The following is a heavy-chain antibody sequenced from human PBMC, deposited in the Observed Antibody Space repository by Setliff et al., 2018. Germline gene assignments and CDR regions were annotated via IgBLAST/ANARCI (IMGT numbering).Heavy chain of an antibody. V-gene: IGHV4-61*05. CDR2: IYYSGST. D-gene: IGHD3-16*01. J-gene: IGHJ4*02. CDR1: GGSISSSNYY. Sequence: SETLSLTCTVSGGSISSSNYYWGWIRQPPGKGLEWIGYIYYSGSTNYNPSLESRVTISVDTSKNQFSLRLNSATAADTAVYYCARLRGAFDYWGQGTLVTVSS. CDR3: ARLRGAFDY.